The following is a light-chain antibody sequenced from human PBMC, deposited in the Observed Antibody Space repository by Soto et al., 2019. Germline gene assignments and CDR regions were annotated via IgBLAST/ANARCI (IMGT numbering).Light chain of an antibody. J-gene: IGLJ2*01. CDR3: TSYARSNNDVV. Sequence: QSVLTQPPSASGSPGQSVTISCTGTYSDVGGYNFVSWYQQYPGKAPKLMIYEVSKRPSGVPDRFSGSKSGNTASLTVSGLQAEDEADYYCTSYARSNNDVVFGGGTKVTVL. V-gene: IGLV2-8*01. CDR2: EVS. CDR1: YSDVGGYNF.